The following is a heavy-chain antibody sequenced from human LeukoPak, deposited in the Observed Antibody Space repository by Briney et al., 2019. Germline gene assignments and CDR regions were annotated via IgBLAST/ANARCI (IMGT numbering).Heavy chain of an antibody. D-gene: IGHD3-10*01. CDR2: IKSKIYGGTT. CDR3: SRQPPTYYYASTNAVYYYMEV. J-gene: IGHJ6*03. V-gene: IGHV3-49*04. CDR1: GFKIGDYA. Sequence: GGSLRLSCTASGFKIGDYAMSWVRQAPGKGLEWVGFIKSKIYGGTTEYAASVKGRFTISRDDSKSIAYLQMNSLKTEDTGIYYCSRQPPTYYYASTNAVYYYMEVWGKGTTVTISS.